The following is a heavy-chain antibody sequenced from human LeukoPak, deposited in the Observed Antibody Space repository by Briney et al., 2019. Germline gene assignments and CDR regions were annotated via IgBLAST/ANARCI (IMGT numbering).Heavy chain of an antibody. CDR1: GGSISSYY. D-gene: IGHD2-15*01. J-gene: IGHJ4*02. Sequence: PSETLSLTCTVSGGSISSYYWSWIRQPPGKGLEWIGYIYYSGSTNYNPSLKSRVTISVDTSKNQFSLKLSSVTAADTAVYYCASTYCSGGSCYWALEYWGQGTLVTVSS. CDR3: ASTYCSGGSCYWALEY. V-gene: IGHV4-59*08. CDR2: IYYSGST.